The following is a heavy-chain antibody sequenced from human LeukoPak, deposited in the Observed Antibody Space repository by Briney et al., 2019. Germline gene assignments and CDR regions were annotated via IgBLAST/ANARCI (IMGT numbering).Heavy chain of an antibody. D-gene: IGHD2/OR15-2a*01. V-gene: IGHV1-69*05. CDR1: GGTFSSYA. CDR3: AREFYTAFAF. J-gene: IGHJ3*01. Sequence: GASVKVSCKASGGTFSSYAISWVRQAPGQGLEWMGGIIPIFGTANYAQKFQGRVTMTRDTSTSTVYMELSSLISEDTAMYYCAREFYTAFAFWGHGTMVTISS. CDR2: IIPIFGTA.